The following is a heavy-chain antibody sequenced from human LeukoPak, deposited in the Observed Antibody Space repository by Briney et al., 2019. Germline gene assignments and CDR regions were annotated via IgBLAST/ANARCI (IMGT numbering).Heavy chain of an antibody. Sequence: SETLSLTCTVSGGSISSGSYYWSWIRQPAGKGLEWIGRIYTSGSTNYNPSLKSRVTISVDTSKNQFSLKLSSVTAADTAVYYCARHAGCIFGVVIIGYNWFDPWGQGTLVTVSS. J-gene: IGHJ5*02. CDR1: GGSISSGSYY. V-gene: IGHV4-61*02. D-gene: IGHD3-3*02. CDR3: ARHAGCIFGVVIIGYNWFDP. CDR2: IYTSGST.